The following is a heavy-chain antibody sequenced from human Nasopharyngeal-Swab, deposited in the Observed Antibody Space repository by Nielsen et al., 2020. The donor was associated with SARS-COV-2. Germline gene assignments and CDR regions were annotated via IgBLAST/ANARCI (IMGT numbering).Heavy chain of an antibody. CDR1: GYTFTSYA. V-gene: IGHV7-4-1*02. J-gene: IGHJ6*02. CDR2: INTNTGNP. D-gene: IGHD3-9*01. CDR3: ARESYDILTGPSYYYGMDV. Sequence: ASVKVSCKASGYTFTSYAMNWVRQAPGQGLEWMEWINTNTGNPTYAQGFTGRFVFSLDTSVSTAYLQISSLKAEDTAVYYCARESYDILTGPSYYYGMDVWGQGTTVTVSS.